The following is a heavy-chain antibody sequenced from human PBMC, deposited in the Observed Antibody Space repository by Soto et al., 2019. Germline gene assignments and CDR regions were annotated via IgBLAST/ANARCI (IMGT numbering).Heavy chain of an antibody. Sequence: ASVKVSCKASGGTFSSYAISWVRQAPGQGLEWMGGIIPIFGTANYAQKFQGRVTITADESTSTAYIELSSLRSEDTAVYYCARSSGWLKDAFDIWGQGTMVTVSS. D-gene: IGHD6-19*01. V-gene: IGHV1-69*13. CDR2: IIPIFGTA. J-gene: IGHJ3*02. CDR1: GGTFSSYA. CDR3: ARSSGWLKDAFDI.